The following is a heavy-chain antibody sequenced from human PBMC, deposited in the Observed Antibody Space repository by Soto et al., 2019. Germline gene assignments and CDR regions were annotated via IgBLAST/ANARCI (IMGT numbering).Heavy chain of an antibody. D-gene: IGHD6-19*01. CDR2: ISGSGAST. Sequence: EVQLLESGGGLVQPGGSLRLSCAASGFRFVSYTMSWVRQAPGKGLEWVSGISGSGASTYYADSVKGRFTISRDKSRNTLYLQMNSLRAEDTAVYYCAKAHQFIGVAPVDYWGQGTLVTVSS. J-gene: IGHJ4*02. CDR3: AKAHQFIGVAPVDY. CDR1: GFRFVSYT. V-gene: IGHV3-23*01.